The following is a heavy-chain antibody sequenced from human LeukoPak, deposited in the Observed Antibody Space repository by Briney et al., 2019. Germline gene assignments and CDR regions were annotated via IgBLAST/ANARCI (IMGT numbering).Heavy chain of an antibody. CDR2: ISSSGSTV. V-gene: IGHV3-48*03. CDR3: ARATVIPPGGYYGMDV. Sequence: PGGSLRLSCAASGFTFSSYEMNWVRQAPGKGLEWVSYISSSGSTVYYADSVKGRFTISRDNAKNSLYLQMNSLRAEDTAVYYRARATVIPPGGYYGMDVWGQGTTVTVSS. CDR1: GFTFSSYE. D-gene: IGHD4-17*01. J-gene: IGHJ6*02.